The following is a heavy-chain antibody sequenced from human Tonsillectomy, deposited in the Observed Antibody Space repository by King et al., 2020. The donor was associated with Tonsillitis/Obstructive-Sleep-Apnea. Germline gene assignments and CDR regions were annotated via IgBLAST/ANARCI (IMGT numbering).Heavy chain of an antibody. V-gene: IGHV3-15*01. J-gene: IGHJ3*02. CDR2: IKSKTDGGTA. CDR3: TREVAVDAFDM. Sequence: QLVQSGGGLVKPGGSLRLSCAASGFTFSNAWMSWVRQAPGKGLEWVGRIKSKTDGGTAEYAAPVEGRFTISRDDSKNTLYLQMNRLKTEDTAVYYCTREVAVDAFDMWGQGPIVTVSS. D-gene: IGHD2-15*01. CDR1: GFTFSNAW.